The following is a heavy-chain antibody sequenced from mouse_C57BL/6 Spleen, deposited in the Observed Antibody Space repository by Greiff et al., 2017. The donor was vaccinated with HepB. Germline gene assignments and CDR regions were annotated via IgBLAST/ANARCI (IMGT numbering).Heavy chain of an antibody. CDR1: GYTFTGYW. CDR2: ILPGSGST. CDR3: ARCDYSSSYEYYAMDY. V-gene: IGHV1-9*01. D-gene: IGHD1-1*01. Sequence: QVQLQQSGAELMKPGASVKLSCKATGYTFTGYWIEWVKQRPGHGLEWIGEILPGSGSTNYNEKFKGKATFTVDTSSNTAYMQLSSLTTEDSAIYYCARCDYSSSYEYYAMDYWCQGTSVTVSS. J-gene: IGHJ4*01.